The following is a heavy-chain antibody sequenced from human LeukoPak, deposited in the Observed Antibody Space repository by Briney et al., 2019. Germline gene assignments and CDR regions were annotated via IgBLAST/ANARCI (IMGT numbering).Heavy chain of an antibody. Sequence: GASVKVSCKASGYTFTGHYLHWVRQAPGPGLQWLGWISVNTGGTSYAQKFQGRVTMTRDTSTSTAYMELSSLRSDDTAFYYCARDTITVTTPYFDYWGQGTLVTVPS. CDR1: GYTFTGHY. J-gene: IGHJ4*02. CDR2: ISVNTGGT. V-gene: IGHV1-2*02. CDR3: ARDTITVTTPYFDY. D-gene: IGHD4-17*01.